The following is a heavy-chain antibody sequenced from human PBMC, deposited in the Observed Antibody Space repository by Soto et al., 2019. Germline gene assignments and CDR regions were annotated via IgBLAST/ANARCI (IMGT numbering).Heavy chain of an antibody. CDR2: ISSSSSYI. V-gene: IGHV3-21*01. CDR3: ASGYYDILTGQYALAYYYGMDV. CDR1: GFTFSSYS. Sequence: PGGSLRLSCAASGFTFSSYSMNWVRQAPGKGLEWVSSISSSSSYIYYADSVKGRFTISRDNAKNSLYLQMNSLRAEDTAVYYCASGYYDILTGQYALAYYYGMDVWGQGTTVTVSS. J-gene: IGHJ6*02. D-gene: IGHD3-9*01.